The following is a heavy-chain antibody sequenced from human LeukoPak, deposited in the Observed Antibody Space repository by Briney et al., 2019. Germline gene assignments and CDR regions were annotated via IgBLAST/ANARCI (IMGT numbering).Heavy chain of an antibody. CDR2: ISYDGSNK. V-gene: IGHV3-30*18. D-gene: IGHD3-22*01. CDR1: GFTFSSYG. J-gene: IGHJ3*02. Sequence: GGSLRLSCAASGFTFSSYGMRWVRQAPGKGLEWVAVISYDGSNKYYADSVKGRFTISRDNSKNTLYLQMNSLRAEDTAVYYCAKAPTYYYDSSDAFDIWGQGTMVTVSS. CDR3: AKAPTYYYDSSDAFDI.